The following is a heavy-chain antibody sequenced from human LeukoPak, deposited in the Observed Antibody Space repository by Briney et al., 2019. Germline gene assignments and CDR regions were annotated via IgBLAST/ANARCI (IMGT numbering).Heavy chain of an antibody. CDR2: IYYSGST. V-gene: IGHV4-39*07. CDR1: GGSISSSSYY. D-gene: IGHD3-10*01. Sequence: PSETLSLTCNVSGGSISSSSYYWGWIRQPPGKGLEWIGSIYYSGSTYYNPSLESRVTISVDTSKNQFSLKLSSVTAADTAMYYCARDFGSHYGSGTLIDYWGQGTLVTVSS. J-gene: IGHJ4*02. CDR3: ARDFGSHYGSGTLIDY.